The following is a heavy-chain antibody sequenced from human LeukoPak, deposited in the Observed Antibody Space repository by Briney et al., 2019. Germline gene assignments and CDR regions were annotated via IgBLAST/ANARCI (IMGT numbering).Heavy chain of an antibody. Sequence: SETLSLTCAVSGYSISSGYWGWLRQPPGKGLEWIGSIYHSGGTYYNPSLKSRVTISVDTSKNQFSLKLSSVTAADTAVYYCARSVASCFDYWGQGTLVTVSS. J-gene: IGHJ4*02. CDR2: IYHSGGT. D-gene: IGHD2-2*01. CDR1: GYSISSGY. V-gene: IGHV4-38-2*01. CDR3: ARSVASCFDY.